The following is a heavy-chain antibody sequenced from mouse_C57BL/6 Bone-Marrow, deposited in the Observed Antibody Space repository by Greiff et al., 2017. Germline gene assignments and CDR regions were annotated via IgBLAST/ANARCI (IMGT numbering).Heavy chain of an antibody. Sequence: QVQLQQPGAELVKPRASVKLSCKASRYTFTSYWMHWVKQRPGQGLEWIGMIHPNSGSTNYNEKFKSKATLTVDKSSSTAYMQLSSLTSEDSAVYYGATVYSGSRRYYSMDNWGQGTSVTVCS. CDR2: IHPNSGST. V-gene: IGHV1-64*01. D-gene: IGHD1-1*01. CDR1: RYTFTSYW. J-gene: IGHJ4*01. CDR3: ATVYSGSRRYYSMDN.